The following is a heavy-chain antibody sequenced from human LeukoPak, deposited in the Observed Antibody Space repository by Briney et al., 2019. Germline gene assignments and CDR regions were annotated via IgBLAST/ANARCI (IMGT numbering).Heavy chain of an antibody. V-gene: IGHV1-18*01. D-gene: IGHD3-22*01. Sequence: ASVKVSCKASGYTFTSYGISWVRQAPGQGLEWMGWISAYNGNTNYAQKLQGRVTMTTDTSTSTAYMELRSLRSDDTAVYYCARGSYYDSSLNPTGDAFDIWGQGTMVTVSS. J-gene: IGHJ3*02. CDR1: GYTFTSYG. CDR3: ARGSYYDSSLNPTGDAFDI. CDR2: ISAYNGNT.